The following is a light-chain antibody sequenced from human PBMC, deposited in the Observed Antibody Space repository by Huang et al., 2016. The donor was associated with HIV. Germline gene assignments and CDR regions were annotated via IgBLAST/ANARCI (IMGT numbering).Light chain of an antibody. CDR2: AAS. CDR1: QSVSSN. CDR3: HQYNDWPIT. J-gene: IGKJ3*01. Sequence: EVVMTQSPATLSVSPAGRAILSCRASQSVSSNLAWYQPKPGQAPRLLIYAASTRATGIPPRFRVSVSGTECTLTFSDLQSEDFAVYYCHQYNDWPITFGPGTKVDMK. V-gene: IGKV3-15*01.